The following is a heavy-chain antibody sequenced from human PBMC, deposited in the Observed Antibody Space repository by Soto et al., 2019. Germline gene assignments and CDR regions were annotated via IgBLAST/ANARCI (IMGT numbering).Heavy chain of an antibody. J-gene: IGHJ4*02. CDR1: GGSFSGYY. CDR2: INHSGST. D-gene: IGHD3-22*01. CDR3: ASSRYDSSGYSFDY. Sequence: QVQLQQWGAGLLKPSETLSLTCAVYGGSFSGYYWSWIRQPPGKGLEWIGEINHSGSTNYNPSLKSRVTISVDTSKNQFSLKLSSVTAADTAVYYCASSRYDSSGYSFDYWGQGTLVTVSS. V-gene: IGHV4-34*01.